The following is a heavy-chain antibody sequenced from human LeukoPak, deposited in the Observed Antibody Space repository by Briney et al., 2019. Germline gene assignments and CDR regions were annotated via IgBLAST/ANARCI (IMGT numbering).Heavy chain of an antibody. J-gene: IGHJ4*02. CDR1: GFTFSSCT. D-gene: IGHD3-22*01. Sequence: PGGSLRLSCAASGFTFSSCTMSWVRQAPGKGLEWVSAISGSAGIIYDADSVKGRFTISRDNSKNTLYLQMNSLRAEDTAVYYCAKDYYVPNYWGQGTLVTVSS. CDR3: AKDYYVPNY. CDR2: ISGSAGII. V-gene: IGHV3-23*01.